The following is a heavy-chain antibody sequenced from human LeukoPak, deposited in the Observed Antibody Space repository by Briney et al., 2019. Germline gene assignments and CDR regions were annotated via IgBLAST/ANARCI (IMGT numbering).Heavy chain of an antibody. V-gene: IGHV1-18*01. CDR1: GYTFTSYG. CDR2: ISAYNGNT. D-gene: IGHD3-22*01. CDR3: ARGVRSSGYYGWFDP. J-gene: IGHJ5*02. Sequence: GASVKVSCKASGYTFTSYGISWVRQAPGQGLEWMGWISAYNGNTNYAQKLQGRVTMTTDTSTSTACMELRSLRSDDTAVYYCARGVRSSGYYGWFDPWGQGTLVTVSS.